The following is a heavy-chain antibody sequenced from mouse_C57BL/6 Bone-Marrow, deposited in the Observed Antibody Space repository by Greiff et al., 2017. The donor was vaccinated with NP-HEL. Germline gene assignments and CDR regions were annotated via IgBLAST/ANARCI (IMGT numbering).Heavy chain of an antibody. CDR1: GYTFTDYY. CDR3: ARSLYYDYVAY. J-gene: IGHJ3*01. D-gene: IGHD2-4*01. Sequence: VQLQQSGPELVKPGASVKISCKASGYTFTDYYMNWVKQSHGKSLEWIGDINPNNGGTSYNQKFKGKATLTVDKSSSTAYMELRSLTSEDSAVYYCARSLYYDYVAYWGQGTLVTVSA. CDR2: INPNNGGT. V-gene: IGHV1-26*01.